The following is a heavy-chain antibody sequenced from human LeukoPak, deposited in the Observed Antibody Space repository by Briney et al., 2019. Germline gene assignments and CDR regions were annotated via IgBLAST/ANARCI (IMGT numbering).Heavy chain of an antibody. D-gene: IGHD6-19*01. CDR3: AKDMDSSGWFGWFDP. CDR2: ISGSGGST. Sequence: SGGSLRLSCAASGFTFSSYAMSWVRQAPGEGLEWVSAISGSGGSTYYADSVKGRFTISRDNSKNTLYLQMNSLRAEDTAVYYCAKDMDSSGWFGWFDPWGQGTLVTVSS. V-gene: IGHV3-23*01. CDR1: GFTFSSYA. J-gene: IGHJ5*02.